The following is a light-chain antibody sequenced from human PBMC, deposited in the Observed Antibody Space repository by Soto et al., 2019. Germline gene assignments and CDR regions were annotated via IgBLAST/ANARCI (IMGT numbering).Light chain of an antibody. J-gene: IGLJ2*01. CDR2: EVS. CDR1: SSDVGGYNY. V-gene: IGLV2-8*01. CDR3: SSYAGSNNWDVV. Sequence: QSALTQPPSASGSPGQSVTISCTGTSSDVGGYNYVSWYHQHPGKAPKLMIYEVSKRPSGVPDRFSGSKSGNTASLTVSGIQAEDEADYYCSSYAGSNNWDVVFGGGTKLTVL.